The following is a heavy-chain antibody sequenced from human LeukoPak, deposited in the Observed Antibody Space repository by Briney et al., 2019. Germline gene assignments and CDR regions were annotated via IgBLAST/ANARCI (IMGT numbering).Heavy chain of an antibody. V-gene: IGHV4-4*02. Sequence: SETLSLTCTVSGGSISSSEWWSWVRQPPGKGLEWIGEIDHSGSTNYSPSLKSRVNISVDKSKNQFSLKLSSVTAADTAVYYCAKEAKYYDILIGYYRSFYYFDYWGQGTLVTVSS. CDR3: AKEAKYYDILIGYYRSFYYFDY. CDR1: GGSISSSEW. J-gene: IGHJ4*02. D-gene: IGHD3-9*01. CDR2: IDHSGST.